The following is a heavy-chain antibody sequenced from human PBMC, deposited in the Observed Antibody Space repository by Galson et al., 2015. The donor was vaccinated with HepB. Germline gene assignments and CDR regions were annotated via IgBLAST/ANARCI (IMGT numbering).Heavy chain of an antibody. CDR3: ARATYDSGGYYHDY. J-gene: IGHJ4*02. V-gene: IGHV4-59*01. Sequence: ETLSLTCTVSGASISGYYWSWIRQPPGKGLEWIGYIYYSGSTDYNPSLKSRVTISVDTSKKQFSLKVSSVTAADTAVYYCARATYDSGGYYHDYWGQGTLVTVSS. D-gene: IGHD3-10*01. CDR2: IYYSGST. CDR1: GASISGYY.